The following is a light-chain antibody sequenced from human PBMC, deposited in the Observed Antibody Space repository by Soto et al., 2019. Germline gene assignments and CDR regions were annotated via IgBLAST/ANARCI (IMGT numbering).Light chain of an antibody. CDR2: AAS. J-gene: IGKJ2*01. V-gene: IGKV1-39*01. CDR3: QQTYSTPYT. Sequence: DIPMTQSPSSLSASVGDRVFITCRASETISNFLNWYQQKPGKAPKLLIYAASSLQSGVPSRFSGRGSGTDFFLTISSLQPEDFATYYCQQTYSTPYTFGQGTKVEMK. CDR1: ETISNF.